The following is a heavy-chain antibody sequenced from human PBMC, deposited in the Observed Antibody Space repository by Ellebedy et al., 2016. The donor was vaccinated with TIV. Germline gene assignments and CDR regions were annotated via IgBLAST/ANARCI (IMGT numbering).Heavy chain of an antibody. Sequence: AASVKVSCKASGGTFSSYAISWVRQAPGQGLEWMGGIVPIFRTPNYAQKFQGRVTITADESTSTAYMELISLRSEDTAVYFCARDDVSSWYGEHWGPGTLITVSS. J-gene: IGHJ1*01. CDR1: GGTFSSYA. CDR2: IVPIFRTP. D-gene: IGHD6-13*01. V-gene: IGHV1-69*13. CDR3: ARDDVSSWYGEH.